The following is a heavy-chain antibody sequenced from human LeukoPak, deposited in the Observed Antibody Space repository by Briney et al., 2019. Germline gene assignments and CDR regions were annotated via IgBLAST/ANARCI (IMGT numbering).Heavy chain of an antibody. Sequence: GSLRPSCAASGFTVSSNYMSWVRQAPGKGLEWVSVIYSGGSTYYADSVKGRFTISRDNSKNTLYLQMNSLRAEDTAVYYCAREGYDSSGYYSVDYWGQGTLVTVSS. D-gene: IGHD3-22*01. J-gene: IGHJ4*02. CDR3: AREGYDSSGYYSVDY. CDR1: GFTVSSNY. CDR2: IYSGGST. V-gene: IGHV3-66*01.